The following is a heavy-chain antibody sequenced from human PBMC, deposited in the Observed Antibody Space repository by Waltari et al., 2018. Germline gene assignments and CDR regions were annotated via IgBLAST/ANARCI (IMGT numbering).Heavy chain of an antibody. CDR1: GYTFTGYY. D-gene: IGHD1-26*01. V-gene: IGHV1-2*06. J-gene: IGHJ4*02. CDR2: INPNSGGT. CDR3: ARDPWGSYSSDY. Sequence: QVQLVQSGAEVKKPGASVKVSCKASGYTFTGYYMHWVRQAPGQGLEWMGRINPNSGGTNYAQKFQSRITMTRDTAISTAYMELSRLRSDDTAVYYCARDPWGSYSSDYWGQGTLVTVSS.